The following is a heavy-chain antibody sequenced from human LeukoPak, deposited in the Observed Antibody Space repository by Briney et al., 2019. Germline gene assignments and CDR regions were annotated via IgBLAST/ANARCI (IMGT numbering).Heavy chain of an antibody. CDR2: ISGSGGST. D-gene: IGHD1-7*01. V-gene: IGHV3-23*01. CDR1: RFTFSGYA. CDR3: ANLRLPNWNYVPPH. J-gene: IGHJ4*02. Sequence: GGSLRLSCAASRFTFSGYAMSWVRQAPGKGLEWVSGISGSGGSTYYADSVKGRFTISRDNSKNTLYLQMDSLRAEDTAVYYCANLRLPNWNYVPPHWGQGTLVTVSS.